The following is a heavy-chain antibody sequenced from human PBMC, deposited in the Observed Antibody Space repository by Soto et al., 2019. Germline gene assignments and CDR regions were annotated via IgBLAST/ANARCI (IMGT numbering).Heavy chain of an antibody. D-gene: IGHD5-12*01. CDR2: IIPILGIA. V-gene: IGHV1-69*08. CDR1: GGTFSSYT. Sequence: QVQLVQSGAEVKKPGSSVKVSCKASGGTFSSYTISWVRQAPGQGLEWMGRIIPILGIANYAQKFQGRVTITEDKSTSTAYMELSSLRSEDTAVYYCARDGYNYGWFDPWGQGTLVTVSS. J-gene: IGHJ5*02. CDR3: ARDGYNYGWFDP.